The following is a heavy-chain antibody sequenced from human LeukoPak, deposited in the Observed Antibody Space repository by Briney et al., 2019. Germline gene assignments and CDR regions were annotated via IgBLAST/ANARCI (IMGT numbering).Heavy chain of an antibody. D-gene: IGHD4-11*01. CDR2: MNPNSGNT. Sequence: ASVKVSCQAFGYTFPSLDINWGGAGTGKGLGRVGWMNPNSGNTGYAQKFHGRVTMTRNTSISTAYMELSSLRSEDTAVYYCARSEDYTADAFDIWGQGTMVTASS. CDR3: ARSEDYTADAFDI. CDR1: GYTFPSLD. J-gene: IGHJ3*02. V-gene: IGHV1-8*01.